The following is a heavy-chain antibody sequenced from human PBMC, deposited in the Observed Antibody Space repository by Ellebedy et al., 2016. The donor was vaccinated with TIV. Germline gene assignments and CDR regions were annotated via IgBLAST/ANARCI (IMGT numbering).Heavy chain of an antibody. CDR1: GFTFSSYS. V-gene: IGHV3-21*04. CDR2: ISSSSSYI. D-gene: IGHD4-23*01. CDR3: AKAGLRWGDFDY. Sequence: GESLKISCAASGFTFSSYSMNWVRQAPGKGLEWVSSISSSSSYIYYADSVKGRFTISRDNAKNSPYLQMNSLRAEDTAVYYCAKAGLRWGDFDYWGQGTLVTVSS. J-gene: IGHJ4*02.